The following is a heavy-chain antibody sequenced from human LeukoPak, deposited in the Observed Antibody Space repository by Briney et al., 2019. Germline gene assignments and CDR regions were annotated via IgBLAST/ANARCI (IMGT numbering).Heavy chain of an antibody. CDR3: ARLYYDFYFDY. Sequence: PSETLSLTCTVSGGSISSYYWSWIRQPPGKGLEWIGYIYYSGSTNYNPSLKSRVTISVDTSKNQFSLKLSSVTAADTAVYYCARLYYDFYFDYWGQGTLVTVSS. CDR1: GGSISSYY. CDR2: IYYSGST. D-gene: IGHD3-3*01. J-gene: IGHJ4*02. V-gene: IGHV4-59*01.